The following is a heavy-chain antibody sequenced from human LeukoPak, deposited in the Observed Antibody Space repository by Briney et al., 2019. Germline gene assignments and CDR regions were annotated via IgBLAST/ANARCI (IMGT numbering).Heavy chain of an antibody. CDR3: ARESHYDFWSGYFFDY. CDR2: IYYSGST. V-gene: IGHV4-39*07. Sequence: SETLSLTCTVSGGSISSSSYYWGWIRQPPGKGLEWIGSIYYSGSTYYNPSLKSRVTISVDTSKNQFSLKLSSVTAADTAVYYCARESHYDFWSGYFFDYWGQGTLVTVSS. D-gene: IGHD3-3*01. J-gene: IGHJ4*02. CDR1: GGSISSSSYY.